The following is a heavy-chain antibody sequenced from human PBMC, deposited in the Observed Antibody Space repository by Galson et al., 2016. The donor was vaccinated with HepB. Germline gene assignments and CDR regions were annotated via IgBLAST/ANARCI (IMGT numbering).Heavy chain of an antibody. V-gene: IGHV3-23*01. J-gene: IGHJ4*02. CDR1: GFSISSYA. CDR2: INVNGETT. D-gene: IGHD1-26*01. Sequence: SLRLSCAASGFSISSYAMRWVRQAPGKGLEWVSSINVNGETTYYADSVKGRFPISRDNSKNTLYLQMSSLRVEDAAIYFCAGGTAWHHFNFWGQRSLVIVSS. CDR3: AGGTAWHHFNF.